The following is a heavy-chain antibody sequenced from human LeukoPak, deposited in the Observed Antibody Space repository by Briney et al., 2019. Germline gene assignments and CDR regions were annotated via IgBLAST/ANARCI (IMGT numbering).Heavy chain of an antibody. D-gene: IGHD6-13*01. Sequence: GGSLRLSCAASGFTVSGNYMSWVRQAPGKGLEWVSVIYTAGNTYYADSVKGRFTISRDNSKNTLYLQMNSLRAEDTAVYYCTRTVDSSSWYAYWGQGTLVTVSS. V-gene: IGHV3-66*01. CDR3: TRTVDSSSWYAY. CDR1: GFTVSGNY. J-gene: IGHJ4*02. CDR2: IYTAGNT.